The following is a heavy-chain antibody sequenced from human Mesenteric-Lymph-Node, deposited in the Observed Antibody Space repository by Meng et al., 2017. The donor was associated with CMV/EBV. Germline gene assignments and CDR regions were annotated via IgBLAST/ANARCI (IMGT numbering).Heavy chain of an antibody. D-gene: IGHD5-12*01. CDR3: ARGGVATTIDY. Sequence: LTCAVSGGSISSGSWWGWVRQPPGRGLEWIGEIYHRGGTNCGPSLRSRVTISVDKSENQFSLGLSSVTAADTAMYYCARGGVATTIDYWGQGTLVTVSS. J-gene: IGHJ4*02. CDR1: GGSISSGSW. V-gene: IGHV4-4*02. CDR2: IYHRGGT.